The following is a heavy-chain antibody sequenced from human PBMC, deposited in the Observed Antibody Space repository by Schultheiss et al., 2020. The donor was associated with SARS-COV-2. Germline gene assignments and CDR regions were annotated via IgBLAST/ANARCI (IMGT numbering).Heavy chain of an antibody. J-gene: IGHJ4*02. D-gene: IGHD6-13*01. CDR3: ARGRWYSRTYDY. Sequence: SETLSLTCTVSGGSISSSSYYWGWIRQPPGKGPEWIGSIYYSGRTYYNPSLKSRVTISVDTSKNQFSLKLSSVTAADTAVYYCARGRWYSRTYDYWGQGTLVTVSS. CDR2: IYYSGRT. V-gene: IGHV4-39*07. CDR1: GGSISSSSYY.